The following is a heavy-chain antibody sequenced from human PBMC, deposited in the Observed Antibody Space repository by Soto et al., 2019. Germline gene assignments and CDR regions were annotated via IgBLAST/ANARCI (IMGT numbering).Heavy chain of an antibody. Sequence: SETLSLTGTVSCGSIISGDYYWSWIRQPPGKGLEWIGYIYYSGSTYYNPSLKSRVTISVDTSKNQFSLKLSSVTAADTAVYYCARVEIRLGWFDPWGQGTLVTVSS. CDR3: ARVEIRLGWFDP. CDR2: IYYSGST. CDR1: CGSIISGDYY. D-gene: IGHD1-1*01. V-gene: IGHV4-30-4*01. J-gene: IGHJ5*02.